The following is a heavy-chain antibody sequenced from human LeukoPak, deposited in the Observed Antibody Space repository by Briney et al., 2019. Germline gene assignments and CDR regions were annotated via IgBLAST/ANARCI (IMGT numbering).Heavy chain of an antibody. Sequence: GASVKVSCKASGYTFTSYGISWVRQAPGQGLEWIGCISAYNGNTNYAQKLQGRVTMTTDTSTSTAYMELRSLRSDDTAVYYCARDVDTAMATALFDYWGQGTLVTVSS. V-gene: IGHV1-18*01. CDR2: ISAYNGNT. J-gene: IGHJ4*02. D-gene: IGHD5-18*01. CDR3: ARDVDTAMATALFDY. CDR1: GYTFTSYG.